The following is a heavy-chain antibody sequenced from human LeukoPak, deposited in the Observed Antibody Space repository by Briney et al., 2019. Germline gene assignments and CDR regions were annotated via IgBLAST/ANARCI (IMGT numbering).Heavy chain of an antibody. D-gene: IGHD6-19*01. CDR3: AVYRYSSGRYYFDY. CDR1: GDSISSYY. CDR2: ISYSGST. J-gene: IGHJ4*02. V-gene: IGHV4-59*08. Sequence: SETLSLTCTVSGDSISSYYWSWIRQPPGKGLEWIGYISYSGSTSYNPSLKSRVTISVDTSENQFSLKLSSVTAADTAIYYCAVYRYSSGRYYFDYWGQGALVTVSS.